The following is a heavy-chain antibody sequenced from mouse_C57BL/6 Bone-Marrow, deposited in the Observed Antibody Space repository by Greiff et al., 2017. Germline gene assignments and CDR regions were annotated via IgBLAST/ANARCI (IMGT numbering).Heavy chain of an antibody. J-gene: IGHJ2*01. V-gene: IGHV1-64*01. CDR2: IHPNSGST. CDR3: ARWGSNRGPFDY. D-gene: IGHD2-5*01. CDR1: GYTFTSYW. Sequence: QVQLQQPGAELVKPGASVKLSCKASGYTFTSYWMHWVKQRPGQGLEWIGMIHPNSGSTNYNEKFKSKATLTVDKSSSTAYMQLSSLTSEDSAVYYCARWGSNRGPFDYWGQGTTLTVSS.